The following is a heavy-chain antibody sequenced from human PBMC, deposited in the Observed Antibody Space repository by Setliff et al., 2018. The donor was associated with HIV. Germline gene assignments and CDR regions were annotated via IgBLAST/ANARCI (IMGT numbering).Heavy chain of an antibody. V-gene: IGHV1-24*01. J-gene: IGHJ6*03. D-gene: IGHD3-9*01. CDR1: GYTLTEVS. CDR3: ASHNRATSDDLLTAYYNYFFYTDV. CDR2: FDPQDGDT. Sequence: ASVKVSCKISGYTLTEVSMHWVRQAPGKGLEWMGYFDPQDGDTLYAQRFQGGVTMTEDSSTDTAYMELGSLTSDDTAVYYCASHNRATSDDLLTAYYNYFFYTDVWGQGTTVTVSS.